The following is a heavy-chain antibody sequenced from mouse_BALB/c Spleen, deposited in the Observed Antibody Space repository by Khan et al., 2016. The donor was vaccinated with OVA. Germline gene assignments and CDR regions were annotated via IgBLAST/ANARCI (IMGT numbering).Heavy chain of an antibody. CDR3: ARTSYPYAMDY. J-gene: IGHJ4*01. V-gene: IGHV2-6*02. Sequence: QVQLKESGPGLVAPSQSLSITCTVSGFSLTDFGVHWVRQPPGKGLEWLVLIWSDGTTTYNSALKSRLSISKDTYKSPVFLKMNSLHTDDTAMYYCARTSYPYAMDYWGQGTSVTVSS. CDR2: IWSDGTT. CDR1: GFSLTDFG.